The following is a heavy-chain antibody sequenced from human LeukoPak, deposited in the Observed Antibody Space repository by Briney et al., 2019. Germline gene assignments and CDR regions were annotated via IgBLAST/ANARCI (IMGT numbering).Heavy chain of an antibody. Sequence: SETLSLTCTVSGGSISSGDYYWSWIRQPPGKGLEWIGYIYYSGSTYYNPSLKSRVTISVDTSKNQFSLKLSFVTAADTAVYYCARVVIAARYYYYYMDVWGKGTTVTVSS. CDR1: GGSISSGDYY. CDR2: IYYSGST. CDR3: ARVVIAARYYYYYMDV. J-gene: IGHJ6*03. D-gene: IGHD6-6*01. V-gene: IGHV4-30-4*01.